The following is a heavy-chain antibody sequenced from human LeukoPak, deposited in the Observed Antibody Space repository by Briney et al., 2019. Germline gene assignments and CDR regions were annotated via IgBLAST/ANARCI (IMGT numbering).Heavy chain of an antibody. Sequence: SVKVSCKASGGTFSSYAISWVRQAPGQGLEWMGRIIPILGIANYAQKFQGRVTITADESASTAYMELSSLRSEDTAVYYCAALGYCTNGVCRNWFDPWGQGTLVTVSS. J-gene: IGHJ5*02. CDR1: GGTFSSYA. CDR2: IIPILGIA. D-gene: IGHD2-8*01. CDR3: AALGYCTNGVCRNWFDP. V-gene: IGHV1-69*04.